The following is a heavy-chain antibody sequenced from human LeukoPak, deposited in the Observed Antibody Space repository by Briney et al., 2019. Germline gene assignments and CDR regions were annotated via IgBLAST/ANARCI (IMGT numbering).Heavy chain of an antibody. CDR1: GGSFSGYY. CDR2: INHSGST. Sequence: SETLSLTCAVYGGSFSGYYWSWIRQPPGKGLEWIGEINHSGSTNYNPSLKSRVTISVDTSKNQFSLKLSSVTAADTAVYYCARGVVITRLFAYWGQGTLVTVSS. D-gene: IGHD3-22*01. CDR3: ARGVVITRLFAY. V-gene: IGHV4-34*01. J-gene: IGHJ4*02.